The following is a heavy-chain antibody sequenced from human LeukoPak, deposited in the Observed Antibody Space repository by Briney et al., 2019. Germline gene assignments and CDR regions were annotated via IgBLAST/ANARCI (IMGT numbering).Heavy chain of an antibody. Sequence: ASVKVSCKASGYTFTSYDINWGPQATGQGLEWMGWMNPNSGNTGYPQKFQGRVIIARNTSISTDYMELSSLRSEDTAVYYCARGFSWAYYYYGMDVWGQGTTVTVSS. J-gene: IGHJ6*02. CDR3: ARGFSWAYYYYGMDV. CDR2: MNPNSGNT. V-gene: IGHV1-8*01. CDR1: GYTFTSYD. D-gene: IGHD6-13*01.